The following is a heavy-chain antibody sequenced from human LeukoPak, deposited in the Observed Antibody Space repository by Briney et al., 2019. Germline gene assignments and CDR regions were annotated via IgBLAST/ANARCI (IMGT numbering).Heavy chain of an antibody. V-gene: IGHV3-23*01. CDR2: ISGSGDTT. CDR3: AKDFGSDVDTAMVKGYYYYYYGMDV. J-gene: IGHJ6*02. CDR1: GFPFIIADHA. D-gene: IGHD5-18*01. Sequence: GGSLRLSCAVSGFPFIIADHAMSWVRQAPGKGLEWVSTISGSGDTTYYADSVKGRFTISRDNSKNTLYLQMNSLRAEDTAVYYCAKDFGSDVDTAMVKGYYYYYYGMDVWGQGTTVTVSS.